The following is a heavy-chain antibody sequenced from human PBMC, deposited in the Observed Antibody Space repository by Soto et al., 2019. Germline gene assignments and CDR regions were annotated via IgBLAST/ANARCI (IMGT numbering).Heavy chain of an antibody. CDR2: IYYSGST. CDR1: GGSISSGDYY. Sequence: SETLSLTCTVSGGSISSGDYYWSWIRQPPGKGLEWIGYIYYSGSTYYNPSLKSRVTISVDTSKNQFSLKLSSVTAADTAVYYCARELGYYDFWSGSWFDPWGQGTLVTVSS. CDR3: ARELGYYDFWSGSWFDP. V-gene: IGHV4-30-4*01. D-gene: IGHD3-3*01. J-gene: IGHJ5*02.